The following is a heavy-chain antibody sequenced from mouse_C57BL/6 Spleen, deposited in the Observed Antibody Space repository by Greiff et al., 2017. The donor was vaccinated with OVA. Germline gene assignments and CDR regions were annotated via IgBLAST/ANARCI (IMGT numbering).Heavy chain of an antibody. D-gene: IGHD1-1*02. CDR2: IDPSDSET. Sequence: VQLQESGAELVRPGSSVKLSCKASGYTFTSYWMHWVKQRPIQGLEWIGNIDPSDSETHYNQKFKDKATLTVDKSSSTAYMQLSSLTSEDSAVYYCARYHYDYAMDYWGQGTSVTVSS. CDR1: GYTFTSYW. J-gene: IGHJ4*01. CDR3: ARYHYDYAMDY. V-gene: IGHV1-52*01.